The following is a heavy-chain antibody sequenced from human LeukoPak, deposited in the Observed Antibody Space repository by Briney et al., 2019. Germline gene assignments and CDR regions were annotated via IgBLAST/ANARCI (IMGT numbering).Heavy chain of an antibody. CDR1: GCTYRSYE. V-gene: IGHV3-48*03. CDR2: ISSRGGTI. J-gene: IGHJ4*02. D-gene: IGHD2-21*02. Sequence: GGSLKLSCAASGCTYRSYEMNWVRQAPGKGLEWVSYISSRGGTIYYADSVKGRFTISRDNAKNSLYLQVNSLRAEDTAVYYCARDKGDYSFDYWGQGTLVTVSS. CDR3: ARDKGDYSFDY.